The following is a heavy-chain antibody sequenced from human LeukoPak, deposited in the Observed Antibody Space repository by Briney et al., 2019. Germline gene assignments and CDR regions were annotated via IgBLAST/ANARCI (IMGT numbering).Heavy chain of an antibody. CDR3: ARGDYSNGFDY. CDR1: GGSISSYY. V-gene: IGHV4-59*01. J-gene: IGHJ4*02. CDR2: IYYSGST. D-gene: IGHD4-11*01. Sequence: TSETLSLTCTVSGGSISSYYWSWIRQPPGKGLEWIGYIYYSGSTNYNPSLKSRVTISVDTSKNQFSLKLSSVTAADTAVYYCARGDYSNGFDYWGQGTLVTVSS.